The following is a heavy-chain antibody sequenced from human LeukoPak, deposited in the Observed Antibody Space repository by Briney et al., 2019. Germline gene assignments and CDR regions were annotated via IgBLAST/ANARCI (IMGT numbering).Heavy chain of an antibody. J-gene: IGHJ4*02. V-gene: IGHV1-2*04. D-gene: IGHD5-12*01. CDR1: GYTFTGYY. CDR2: INPNSGGT. CDR3: ARENGNSGYENFDY. Sequence: ASVKVSCKASGYTFTGYYMHWVRQAPGQGLEWMGWINPNSGGTNYAQKFQGWVTMTRDTSISTAYMELSRLRSDDTAEYYCARENGNSGYENFDYWGQGTLVTVSS.